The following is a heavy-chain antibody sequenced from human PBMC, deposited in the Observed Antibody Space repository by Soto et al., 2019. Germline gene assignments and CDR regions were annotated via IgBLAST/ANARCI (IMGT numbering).Heavy chain of an antibody. CDR3: SRGYCSSTSCYFAEIYYYYGMDV. D-gene: IGHD2-2*01. CDR2: ISGSGGST. CDR1: GFTFNSYA. J-gene: IGHJ6*02. V-gene: IGHV3-23*01. Sequence: GGSLRLSCAASGFTFNSYAMSWVRQAPGKGLEWVSAISGSGGSTYYADSVKGRFTISRDNSKNTLYLQMNSLRAEDTAVYYCSRGYCSSTSCYFAEIYYYYGMDVWGQGTTVTVSS.